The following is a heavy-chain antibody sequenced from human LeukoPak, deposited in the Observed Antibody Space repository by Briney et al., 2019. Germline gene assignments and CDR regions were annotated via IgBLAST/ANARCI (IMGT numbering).Heavy chain of an antibody. CDR2: IYWNDDT. CDR3: AHRAFSIAAAGPNFDY. J-gene: IGHJ4*02. CDR1: GFSLSTSGVG. D-gene: IGHD6-13*01. V-gene: IGHV2-5*01. Sequence: VSGPTLVKPTQTLTLTCTFSGFSLSTSGVGVGWIRQPPGKALEWLARIYWNDDTRYSPSLKSRLTITKDTSKNQVVLTMTNMDPVDTATYYCAHRAFSIAAAGPNFDYWGQGTLVTVSS.